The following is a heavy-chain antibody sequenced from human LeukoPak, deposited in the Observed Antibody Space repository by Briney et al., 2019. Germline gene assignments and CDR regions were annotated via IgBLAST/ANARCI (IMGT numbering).Heavy chain of an antibody. CDR3: ARGTMSGSYYNFRD. Sequence: GASVKVSCKASGGTFSSYAISWVRQATGQGLEWMGWMNPNSGNTGYAQKFQGRVTMTRNTSISTAYMELSSLRSEDTAVYYCARGTMSGSYYNFRDWGQGTLVTVSS. J-gene: IGHJ1*01. CDR2: MNPNSGNT. D-gene: IGHD3-10*01. CDR1: GGTFSSYA. V-gene: IGHV1-8*02.